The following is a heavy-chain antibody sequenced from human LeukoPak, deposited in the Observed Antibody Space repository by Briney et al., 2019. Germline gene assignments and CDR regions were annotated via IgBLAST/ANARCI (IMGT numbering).Heavy chain of an antibody. V-gene: IGHV3-23*01. CDR1: GFTFSSYA. J-gene: IGHJ6*03. CDR3: AARTYYDFWSGYPADYYYYMDV. Sequence: GSLRLSCAASGFTFSSYAMSWVRQAPGKGLEWVSAISGSGGSTYYADSVKGRFTISRDNSKNTLYLQMNSLRAEDTAVYYCAARTYYDFWSGYPADYYYYMDVWGKGTTVTVSS. CDR2: ISGSGGST. D-gene: IGHD3-3*01.